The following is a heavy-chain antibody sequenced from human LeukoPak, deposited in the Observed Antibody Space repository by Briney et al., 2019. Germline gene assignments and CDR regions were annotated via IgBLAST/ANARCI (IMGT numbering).Heavy chain of an antibody. J-gene: IGHJ4*02. V-gene: IGHV1-2*02. Sequence: DSVKVSCKASGYTFTAYYLRWVRQAPEQRRGWMGWINPITGETESAQNFQGRVTMTRDTTISTAYVELTRLTSDDTAVYYCASYPRYVSMLPFDYWGQGTLVSVSS. CDR1: GYTFTAYY. CDR3: ASYPRYVSMLPFDY. D-gene: IGHD2-15*01. CDR2: INPITGET.